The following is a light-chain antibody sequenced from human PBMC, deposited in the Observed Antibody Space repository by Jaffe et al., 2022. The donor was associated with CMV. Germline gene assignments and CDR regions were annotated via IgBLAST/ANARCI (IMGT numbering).Light chain of an antibody. J-gene: IGLJ3*02. CDR2: EVT. V-gene: IGLV2-8*01. Sequence: QSALTQPPSASGSPGQSVAISCTGTSSDVGGYNYVSWYQQHPGKAPKALIYEVTKRPSGVPDRFSGSKSGNTASLTVSGLQAEDEADYYCASYTDTNNGRVFGGGTKLTVL. CDR1: SSDVGGYNY. CDR3: ASYTDTNNGRV.